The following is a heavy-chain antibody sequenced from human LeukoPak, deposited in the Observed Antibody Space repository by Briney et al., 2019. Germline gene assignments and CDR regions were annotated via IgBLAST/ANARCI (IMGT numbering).Heavy chain of an antibody. D-gene: IGHD6-13*01. V-gene: IGHV3-23*01. CDR1: GFTSSSYA. Sequence: GGSLTLSCAASGFTSSSYAMSWVRQPPGKGLEWVSAISGTGGSTYYADPVKGRLAISRDNSKNTLYLQMKSLRAEDTAVYYCAKGYSSSWHYFDYWGQGTLVTVSS. CDR2: ISGTGGST. CDR3: AKGYSSSWHYFDY. J-gene: IGHJ4*02.